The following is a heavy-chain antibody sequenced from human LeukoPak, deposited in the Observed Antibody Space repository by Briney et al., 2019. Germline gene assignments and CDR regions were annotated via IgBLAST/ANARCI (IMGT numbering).Heavy chain of an antibody. CDR1: GFTFSSYG. D-gene: IGHD6-13*01. V-gene: IGHV3-48*01. CDR3: ARDLRTAGGY. Sequence: GGSLSLSCAASGFTFSSYGMNWVRQAPGKGLEWVSYISSSSGTIYYADSVKGRFTISRDNSKNTLYLQRNSLRAEDTAVYYCARDLRTAGGYWGQGTLVTVSS. CDR2: ISSSSGTI. J-gene: IGHJ4*02.